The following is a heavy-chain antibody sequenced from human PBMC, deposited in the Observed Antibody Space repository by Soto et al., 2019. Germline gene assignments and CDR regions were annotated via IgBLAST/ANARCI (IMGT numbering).Heavy chain of an antibody. D-gene: IGHD6-6*01. CDR2: IYYSGST. CDR1: SGSISSYY. J-gene: IGHJ4*02. CDR3: AKDRAYSRPSPPAY. Sequence: PSETLSLTCTVSSGSISSYYWSWIRQPPGKGLEWIGYIYYSGSTNYNPSLKSRVTISVDTSKNQFSLKLSSVTAADTAVYYCAKDRAYSRPSPPAYSGQRTLVLVSS. V-gene: IGHV4-59*01.